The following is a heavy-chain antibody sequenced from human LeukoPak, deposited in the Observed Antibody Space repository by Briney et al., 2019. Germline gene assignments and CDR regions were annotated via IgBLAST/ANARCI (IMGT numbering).Heavy chain of an antibody. J-gene: IGHJ6*03. Sequence: PSETLSLTCTVSGGSISSYYWSWIRQPPGKGLEWIGYIYYSGSTNYNPSLKSRVTISVDSSKNQFSLKLSSVTAADTAVYYCARTTEGGYTYDYFYYYYMDVWGKGTTVTISS. CDR2: IYYSGST. D-gene: IGHD5-18*01. V-gene: IGHV4-59*01. CDR1: GGSISSYY. CDR3: ARTTEGGYTYDYFYYYYMDV.